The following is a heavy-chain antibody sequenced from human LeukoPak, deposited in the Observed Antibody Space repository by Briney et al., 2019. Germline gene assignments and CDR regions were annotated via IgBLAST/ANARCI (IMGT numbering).Heavy chain of an antibody. CDR3: ARGDSSSWPPPV. D-gene: IGHD6-13*01. V-gene: IGHV1-69*04. Sequence: GASVKVSCKASGGTFSSYAISWVRQAPGQGLEWMGRIIPILGIANYAQKFQGRVTITADESTSTAYMELSSLRSEDTAVYYCARGDSSSWPPPVWGQGTMVTVSS. CDR1: GGTFSSYA. J-gene: IGHJ3*01. CDR2: IIPILGIA.